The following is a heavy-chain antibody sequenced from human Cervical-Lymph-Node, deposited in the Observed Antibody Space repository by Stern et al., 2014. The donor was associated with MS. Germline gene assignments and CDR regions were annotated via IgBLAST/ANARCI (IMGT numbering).Heavy chain of an antibody. D-gene: IGHD3-22*01. CDR2: IYSGGST. V-gene: IGHV3-66*01. CDR3: ARGEGYKYDSSGPHFDY. Sequence: EVQLVESGGGLVQPGGSLRLSCAASGFTVNSKYMNWVRQAPGKGLEWVSVIYSGGSTYYADSVKGRFIISRDDSRHTLYLQMNSLSADDTAVYYCARGEGYKYDSSGPHFDYWGQGTLVTVSS. CDR1: GFTVNSKY. J-gene: IGHJ4*02.